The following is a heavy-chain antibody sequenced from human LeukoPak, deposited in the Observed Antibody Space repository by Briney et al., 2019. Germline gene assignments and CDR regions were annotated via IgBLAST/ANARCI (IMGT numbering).Heavy chain of an antibody. D-gene: IGHD3-10*01. V-gene: IGHV4-39*07. J-gene: IGHJ4*02. CDR2: IYYSGST. CDR1: GGSISSSSYY. CDR3: ASVYYGSGSYSDY. Sequence: SETLSLTCTVSGGSISSSSYYWGWIRQPPGKGLEWIGSIYYSGSTYYNSSLKSRVTMSVDTSKNQFSLKLSSVTAADTAVYYCASVYYGSGSYSDYWGQGTLVTVSS.